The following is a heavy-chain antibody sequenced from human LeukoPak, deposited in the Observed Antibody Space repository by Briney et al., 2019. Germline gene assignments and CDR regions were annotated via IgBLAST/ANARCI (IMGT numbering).Heavy chain of an antibody. D-gene: IGHD6-13*01. V-gene: IGHV3-43*01. CDR1: GFTFSSYA. J-gene: IGHJ5*02. CDR2: ISWDGVNT. CDR3: VKDIESSSWYGAFDP. Sequence: PGGSLRLSCAASGFTFSSYAMSWVRQAPGKGLEWVSLISWDGVNTDYADSVRGRFTISRDNSKNSLYLQMNRLGTEDTAFYYCVKDIESSSWYGAFDPWGQGTLVTVSS.